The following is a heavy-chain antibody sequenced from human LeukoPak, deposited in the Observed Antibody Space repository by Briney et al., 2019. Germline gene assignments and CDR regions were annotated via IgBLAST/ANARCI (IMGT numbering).Heavy chain of an antibody. CDR3: AREVSAGDFDY. CDR1: GGSFSNYY. D-gene: IGHD1-26*01. J-gene: IGHJ4*01. V-gene: IGHV4-34*01. CDR2: INQSGRT. Sequence: SETLSLTCAVYGGSFSNYYWSWIRQPPGKGLEWIGQINQSGRTNYNPSLKSRIFISLDPSKNQFSLKLSSVTAADSAVYFCAREVSAGDFDYWGQEPWSPSPQ.